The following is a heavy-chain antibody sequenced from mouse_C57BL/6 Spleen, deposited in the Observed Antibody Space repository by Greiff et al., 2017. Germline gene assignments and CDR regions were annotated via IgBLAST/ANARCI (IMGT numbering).Heavy chain of an antibody. V-gene: IGHV10-1*01. CDR3: VGGSSFFDY. CDR1: GFSFNTYA. J-gene: IGHJ2*01. Sequence: EVKVVESGGGLVQPKGSLKLSCAASGFSFNTYAMNWVRQAPGKGLEWVARIRSKSNNYATYYADSVKDRFTISRDDSESMLYLQMNNLKTEDTAMYYCVGGSSFFDYWGQGTTLTVSS. CDR2: IRSKSNNYAT. D-gene: IGHD1-1*01.